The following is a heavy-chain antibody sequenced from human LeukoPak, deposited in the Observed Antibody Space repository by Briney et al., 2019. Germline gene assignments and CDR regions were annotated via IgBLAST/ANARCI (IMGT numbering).Heavy chain of an antibody. V-gene: IGHV1-69*13. CDR2: IIPIFGTA. J-gene: IGHJ5*02. D-gene: IGHD3-3*01. CDR1: GGTFISYA. CDR3: ARVTIFGVVINWFDP. Sequence: ASVKVSCKASGGTFISYAISWVRQAPGQGLEWMGGIIPIFGTANYAQKFQGRVTITADESTSTAYMELSSLRSEDTAVYYCARVTIFGVVINWFDPWGQGTLVTVSS.